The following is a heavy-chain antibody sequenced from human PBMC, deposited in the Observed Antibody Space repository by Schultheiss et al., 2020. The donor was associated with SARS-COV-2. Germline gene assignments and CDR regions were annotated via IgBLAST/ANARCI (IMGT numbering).Heavy chain of an antibody. J-gene: IGHJ2*01. CDR1: GGSISSSSYY. D-gene: IGHD1-26*01. CDR3: ARLFRQWELLSWCFDL. CDR2: IYYSGST. Sequence: SETLSLTCTVSGGSISSSSYYWGWIRQPPGKGLEWIGSIYYSGSTYYNPSLKSRVTISVDTSKNQFSLKLSSVTAADTAVYYCARLFRQWELLSWCFDLWGRGTLVTVSS. V-gene: IGHV4-39*01.